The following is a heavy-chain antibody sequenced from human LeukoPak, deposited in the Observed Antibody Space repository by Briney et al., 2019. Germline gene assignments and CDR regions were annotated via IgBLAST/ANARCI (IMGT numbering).Heavy chain of an antibody. J-gene: IGHJ4*02. CDR1: GGSIGSSSYY. CDR2: IYYSGST. V-gene: IGHV4-39*01. Sequence: SETLSLTCSVSGGSIGSSSYYWGWIRQPPGKGLEWIGSIYYSGSTYYNPSLKSRVTISVDTSKNQFSLKLSSVTAADTAVYYCARHESTVTTLDGWGQGTLVTVSS. D-gene: IGHD4-17*01. CDR3: ARHESTVTTLDG.